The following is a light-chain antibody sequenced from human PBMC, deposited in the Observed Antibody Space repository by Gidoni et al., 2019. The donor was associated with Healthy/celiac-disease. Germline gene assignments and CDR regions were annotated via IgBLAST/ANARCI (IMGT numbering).Light chain of an antibody. J-gene: IGKJ5*01. Sequence: DIVMTQSPDSLAVSLGERATINCKSSQSVFYSSNNKNYLAWYQQKPGQPPQLLIYWASTRESGVPDRFSGSGSGPDFTLTISSLPAEDVAVYSCQQYYSTPITFGQGTRLEIK. V-gene: IGKV4-1*01. CDR2: WAS. CDR1: QSVFYSSNNKNY. CDR3: QQYYSTPIT.